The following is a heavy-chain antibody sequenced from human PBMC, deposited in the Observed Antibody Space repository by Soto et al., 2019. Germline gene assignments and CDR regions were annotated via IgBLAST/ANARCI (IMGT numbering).Heavy chain of an antibody. V-gene: IGHV3-30-3*01. Sequence: LRLSCAASGFTFSSYAMHWVRQAPGKGLEWVAVISYDGSNKYYADSVKGRFTISRDNSKNTLYLQMNSLRAEDTAVYYCARDEWELLRGYFDYWGQGTLVTVSS. D-gene: IGHD1-26*01. CDR2: ISYDGSNK. J-gene: IGHJ4*02. CDR3: ARDEWELLRGYFDY. CDR1: GFTFSSYA.